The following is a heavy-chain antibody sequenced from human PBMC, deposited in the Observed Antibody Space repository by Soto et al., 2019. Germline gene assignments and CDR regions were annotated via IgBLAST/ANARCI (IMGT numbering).Heavy chain of an antibody. CDR3: AKPSVDFGATPPDP. V-gene: IGHV3-30*18. D-gene: IGHD3-3*01. Sequence: QVQLVESGGGVVQPGRSLRLSCAASGFTFSSYGMHWVRQAPGKGLERVAVISYDGSNKYYADSVKGRFTISRDNSKNTLYLQMNSLRAEDTAVYYCAKPSVDFGATPPDPWGQGTLVTVSS. CDR1: GFTFSSYG. J-gene: IGHJ5*02. CDR2: ISYDGSNK.